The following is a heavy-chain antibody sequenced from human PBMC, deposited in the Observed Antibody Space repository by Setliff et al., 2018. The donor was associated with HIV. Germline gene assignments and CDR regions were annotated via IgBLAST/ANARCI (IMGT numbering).Heavy chain of an antibody. Sequence: SETLSLTCTVSGGAIRINDYYWGWIRQHPGKGLEWLGSIHYTGITYDNPSLKRLLTKSIDTSKNQFSMKLTSVTAADTAVYYCARRWAADGTFYYWGEGTQVTVCS. V-gene: IGHV4-39*01. CDR3: ARRWAADGTFYY. D-gene: IGHD6-13*01. J-gene: IGHJ4*02. CDR2: IHYTGIT. CDR1: GGAIRINDYY.